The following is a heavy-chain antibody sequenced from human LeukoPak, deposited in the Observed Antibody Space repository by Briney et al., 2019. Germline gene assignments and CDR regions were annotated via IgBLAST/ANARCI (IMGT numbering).Heavy chain of an antibody. CDR1: GFTLSTNP. J-gene: IGHJ4*02. D-gene: IGHD1-26*01. V-gene: IGHV3-23*01. CDR2: ISGSGGST. CDR3: APSGSYYYFDY. Sequence: GGPLSLSCEAPGFTLSTNPMTGSARAPGKGLKWVSAISGSGGSTYYADSVKGRFTISRDNSKNTLYLQMNSLRAEDTAVYYCAPSGSYYYFDYWGQGTLVTVSS.